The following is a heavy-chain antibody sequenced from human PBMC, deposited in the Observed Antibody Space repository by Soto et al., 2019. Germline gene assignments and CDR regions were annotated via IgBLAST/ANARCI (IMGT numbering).Heavy chain of an antibody. V-gene: IGHV3-23*01. CDR1: GFTFRNHV. CDR3: VKDRGLVGATWDAFDI. J-gene: IGHJ3*02. CDR2: ISGSGGRT. D-gene: IGHD1-26*01. Sequence: EVQLLESGGGLVQPGGSLRLSCAASGFTFRNHVMNWVRQAPGKGLECVSLISGSGGRTHYADSVKGRFTIFRDNSKNTLYLQMNRLRAEDTAVYYCVKDRGLVGATWDAFDIWGQGTMVTVSS.